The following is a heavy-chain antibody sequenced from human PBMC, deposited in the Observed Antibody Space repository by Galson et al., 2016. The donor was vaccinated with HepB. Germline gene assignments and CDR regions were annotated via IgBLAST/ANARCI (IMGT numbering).Heavy chain of an antibody. CDR1: GGTFTTYP. CDR2: IIPLLGIP. V-gene: IGHV1-69*02. Sequence: SVKVSCKASGGTFTTYPITWVRQAPGQGPECLGRIIPLLGIPKYAQKFRGRLTITADKSTSTTYMELTSLRSEDTAVYYCARPSSGWANDAFDIWGQGTMVTVSS. CDR3: ARPSSGWANDAFDI. D-gene: IGHD6-19*01. J-gene: IGHJ3*02.